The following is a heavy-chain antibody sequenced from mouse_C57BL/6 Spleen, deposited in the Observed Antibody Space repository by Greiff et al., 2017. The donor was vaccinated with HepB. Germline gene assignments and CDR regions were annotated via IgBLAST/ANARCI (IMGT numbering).Heavy chain of an antibody. D-gene: IGHD1-1*01. Sequence: QVQLQQPGAELVRPGSSVKLSCKASGYTFTSYWMHWVKQRPIQGLEWIGNIDPSDSETHYNQKFKDKATLTVDKSSSTAYMQLSSLTSGDSAVYYCAREYGSSHWYFDVWGTGTTVTVSS. J-gene: IGHJ1*03. CDR3: AREYGSSHWYFDV. CDR1: GYTFTSYW. CDR2: IDPSDSET. V-gene: IGHV1-52*01.